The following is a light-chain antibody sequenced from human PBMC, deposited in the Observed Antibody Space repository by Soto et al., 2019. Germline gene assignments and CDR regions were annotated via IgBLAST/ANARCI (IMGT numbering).Light chain of an antibody. CDR2: EVS. V-gene: IGLV2-8*01. CDR1: SSDVGGYNY. J-gene: IGLJ2*01. Sequence: QSALTQPPSASGSPGQSVTISCTGTSSDVGGYNYVSWYQQHPGKAPKLMIYEVSKRPSGVPDRFSGSKSGNTASLTVSGLQAEDEADYYCSSYAVSNNFLVFGGGTKLTVL. CDR3: SSYAVSNNFLV.